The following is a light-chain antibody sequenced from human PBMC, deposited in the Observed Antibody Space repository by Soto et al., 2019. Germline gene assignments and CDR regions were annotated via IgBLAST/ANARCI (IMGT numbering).Light chain of an antibody. Sequence: EIVLTQSPATLSLSPGERATLSCRASQRVSSYLAWYQQKPGQAPRLLIYDASNRATGIPARFSGSGSGTDFTLTISSLEPEDFVVYYCQQRSNCPITFGQGTRLEIK. CDR3: QQRSNCPIT. J-gene: IGKJ5*01. CDR1: QRVSSY. V-gene: IGKV3-11*01. CDR2: DAS.